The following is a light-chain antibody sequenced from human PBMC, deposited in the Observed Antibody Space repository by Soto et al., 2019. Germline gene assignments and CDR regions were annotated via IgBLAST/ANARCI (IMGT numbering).Light chain of an antibody. CDR1: PSVSNS. Sequence: ESVLTQSPATLSLSPGERATLSCRASPSVSNSLAWYQHKPGQAPRLLIYDAFNRATGVPTRFSGSGSGTDFTLTISSLEPEDFAVYYCQQYNNWPYTFGQGTKLEIK. V-gene: IGKV3-11*01. CDR3: QQYNNWPYT. CDR2: DAF. J-gene: IGKJ2*01.